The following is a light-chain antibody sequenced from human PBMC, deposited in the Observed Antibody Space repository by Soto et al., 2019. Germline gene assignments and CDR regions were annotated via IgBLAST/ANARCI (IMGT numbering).Light chain of an antibody. V-gene: IGLV2-23*01. CDR2: EGS. CDR3: CSYAGSSTVV. CDR1: SSDVGSYNL. J-gene: IGLJ2*01. Sequence: QSVLTQPASVSGSPGQSITISCTGTSSDVGSYNLVSWYQQHPGKAPNLMIYEGSKRPSGFSNRFSGSKSGNTAYLTISGLQAEDEDDYYFCSYAGSSTVVVGGGTKLTVL.